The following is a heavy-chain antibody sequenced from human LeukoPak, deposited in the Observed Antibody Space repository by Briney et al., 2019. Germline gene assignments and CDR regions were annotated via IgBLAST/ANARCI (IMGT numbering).Heavy chain of an antibody. D-gene: IGHD6-19*01. CDR2: IHHRGST. J-gene: IGHJ4*02. Sequence: SQTLSLTCTVSGGSISSGYFWGWIRQPPGKGLEWIGNIHHRGSTYYNPSLKSRVTISADTSKNQFSLKLTSVTAADTAVYYCARIASGWSFEYWGQGTLVTVSS. CDR3: ARIASGWSFEY. V-gene: IGHV4-38-2*02. CDR1: GGSISSGYF.